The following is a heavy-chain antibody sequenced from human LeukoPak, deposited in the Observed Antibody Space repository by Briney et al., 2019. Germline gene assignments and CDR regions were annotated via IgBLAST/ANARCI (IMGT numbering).Heavy chain of an antibody. CDR2: IWYDGGKK. D-gene: IGHD2-15*01. CDR1: GFTFSSYG. J-gene: IGHJ3*01. V-gene: IGHV3-33*01. CDR3: VRYCNGGSCYRAAFDV. Sequence: PGGSLRLSRAASGFTFSSYGMHWVRQAPGKGLEWVALIWYDGGKKYYTDSVRGRFTISRDNSKNTLYLQMDSLRAEDTAVYYCVRYCNGGSCYRAAFDVWGPGTMVTVSS.